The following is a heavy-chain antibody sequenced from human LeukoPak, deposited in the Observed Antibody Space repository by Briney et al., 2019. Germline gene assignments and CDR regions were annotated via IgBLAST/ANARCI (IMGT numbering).Heavy chain of an antibody. Sequence: GGSLRLSCAASGLTFSSSWMHWVRQVPGKGLVWVSRIHSAGTTATYADSVKGRFTISRDNAKNTLYLQMNSLRAEDTAVYYCARDAPGNTALDYWGQGTLVTVSS. CDR1: GLTFSSSW. J-gene: IGHJ4*02. CDR3: ARDAPGNTALDY. V-gene: IGHV3-74*01. D-gene: IGHD5-18*01. CDR2: IHSAGTTA.